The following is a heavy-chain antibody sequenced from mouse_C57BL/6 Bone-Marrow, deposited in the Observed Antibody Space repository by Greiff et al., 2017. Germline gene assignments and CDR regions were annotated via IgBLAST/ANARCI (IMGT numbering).Heavy chain of an antibody. Sequence: VQLKESGGGLVKPGGSLTLSCAASGFTFSDYGMHWVRQAPEKGLEWVAYISSGSSTIYYADTVKGRFTISRDNAKNTLFLQMTSLRSEDTAMYYCARRLRYAMDYWGQGTSVTVSS. CDR3: ARRLRYAMDY. V-gene: IGHV5-17*01. CDR2: ISSGSSTI. CDR1: GFTFSDYG. D-gene: IGHD2-2*01. J-gene: IGHJ4*01.